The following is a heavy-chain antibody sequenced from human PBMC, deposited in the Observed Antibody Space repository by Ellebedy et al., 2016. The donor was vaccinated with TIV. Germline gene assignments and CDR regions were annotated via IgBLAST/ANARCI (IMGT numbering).Heavy chain of an antibody. J-gene: IGHJ4*02. V-gene: IGHV4-34*01. Sequence: SETLSLTCGVYGESLSHHYWSWIRQAPGKGMEWIGEINRSGSTNYNPSLASRVTISVDTSKNQLSLNLSSVTAADTAVYFCASRGRGRSDLGRVVYFDYWGQGTLVTVSS. CDR3: ASRGRGRSDLGRVVYFDY. CDR1: GESLSHHY. CDR2: INRSGST. D-gene: IGHD3-16*01.